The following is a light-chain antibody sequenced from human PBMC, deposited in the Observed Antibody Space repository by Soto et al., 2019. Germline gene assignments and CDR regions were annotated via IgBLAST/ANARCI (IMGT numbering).Light chain of an antibody. CDR1: TSDVGGYDV. CDR3: CSYAGSSTMT. V-gene: IGLV2-23*02. Sequence: QSALTQPASVSGSPGQSITISCSGTTSDVGGYDVVSWYQQHPGKAPKLMIFEVNQRPSGVSHRFSGSKSGNTASLTIAGLQPEDAADYYCCSYAGSSTMTFGGGTQLTVL. CDR2: EVN. J-gene: IGLJ7*01.